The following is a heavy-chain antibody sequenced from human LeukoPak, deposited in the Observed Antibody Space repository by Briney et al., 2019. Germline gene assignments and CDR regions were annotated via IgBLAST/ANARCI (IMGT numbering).Heavy chain of an antibody. J-gene: IGHJ4*02. CDR2: TYYRSKWYN. CDR3: AREVGYCSGGSCLFDY. CDR1: GDSVSSNSAA. V-gene: IGHV6-1*01. Sequence: SQTLSLTCAISGDSVSSNSAAWNWIRQSPSRGLEWLGRTYYRSKWYNDYAVSVKSRITINPDTSKNQFSLQLNSVTPEDTAVYYCAREVGYCSGGSCLFDYRGQGTLVTVSS. D-gene: IGHD2-15*01.